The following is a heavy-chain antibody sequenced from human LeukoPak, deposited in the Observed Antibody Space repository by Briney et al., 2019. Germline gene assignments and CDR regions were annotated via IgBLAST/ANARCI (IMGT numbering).Heavy chain of an antibody. J-gene: IGHJ4*02. CDR1: GFTFSSYS. D-gene: IGHD6-19*01. V-gene: IGHV3-21*01. CDR3: ARDAHIAVAGTRFRIPPYYFDY. CDR2: ITSSSSYI. Sequence: KPAGSLTLSCAASGFTFSSYSMNWVRQAPGKGLEWDSSITSSSSYISYADSVKGRFTISRDNAKNSLYLQMNSLRAEDTAVYYCARDAHIAVAGTRFRIPPYYFDYWGQGTLVTVSS.